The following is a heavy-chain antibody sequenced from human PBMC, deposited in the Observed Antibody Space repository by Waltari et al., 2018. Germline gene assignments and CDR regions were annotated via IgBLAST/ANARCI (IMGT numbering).Heavy chain of an antibody. Sequence: QLQLQASGPGLVKPSETLSLPCPFSGVSISSSSYYWVWIRQPPGKGLEWIGSIYYSGSTYYNPSLKSRVTISVDTSKNQFSLKLSSVTAADTAVYYCARVSMVQGNAFDIWGQGTMVTVSS. CDR3: ARVSMVQGNAFDI. D-gene: IGHD3-10*01. V-gene: IGHV4-39*07. CDR1: GVSISSSSYY. J-gene: IGHJ3*02. CDR2: IYYSGST.